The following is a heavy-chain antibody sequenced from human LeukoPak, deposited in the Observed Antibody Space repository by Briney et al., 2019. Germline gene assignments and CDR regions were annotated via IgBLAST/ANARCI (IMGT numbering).Heavy chain of an antibody. CDR1: GGSISSSHYY. J-gene: IGHJ6*03. V-gene: IGHV4-39*01. CDR2: IYYSGTT. D-gene: IGHD3-10*01. CDR3: ARHSSDYYYCYIAV. Sequence: KVSETLSLTCTVSGGSISSSHYYWSWIRQTPGKGLERIGTIYYSGTTYYNPSLECRATISEDTSKNQFSLTLWSATAADTPVYYCARHSSDYYYCYIAVWGKGTAVTVSS.